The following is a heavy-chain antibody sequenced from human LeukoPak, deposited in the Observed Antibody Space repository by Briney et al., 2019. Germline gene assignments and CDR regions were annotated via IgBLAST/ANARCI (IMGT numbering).Heavy chain of an antibody. Sequence: GGSLRLSCAASGFTFSSYSMNWVRRAPGKGLEWVSYISSSIITIYYADSVKGRFTISRDNAKNSLYLQMNSLRDEDTAVYYCAREPTGDLDYWGQGTLVTVSS. J-gene: IGHJ4*02. V-gene: IGHV3-48*02. CDR2: ISSSIITI. CDR3: AREPTGDLDY. D-gene: IGHD7-27*01. CDR1: GFTFSSYS.